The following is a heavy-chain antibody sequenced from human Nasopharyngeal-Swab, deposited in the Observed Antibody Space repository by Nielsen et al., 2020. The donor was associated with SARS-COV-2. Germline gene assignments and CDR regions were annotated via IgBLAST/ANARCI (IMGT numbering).Heavy chain of an antibody. D-gene: IGHD2-2*01. CDR2: IYPGDSDT. J-gene: IGHJ3*02. Sequence: GESLKISCKGSGYSFTSYWIGWVRQMPGKGLEWMGIIYPGDSDTRYSPSFQGQVTISADKSISTAYLQWSSLKASDTAIYYCATQLMSLPGRSASDIWGQGTMVTVSS. CDR1: GYSFTSYW. CDR3: ATQLMSLPGRSASDI. V-gene: IGHV5-51*01.